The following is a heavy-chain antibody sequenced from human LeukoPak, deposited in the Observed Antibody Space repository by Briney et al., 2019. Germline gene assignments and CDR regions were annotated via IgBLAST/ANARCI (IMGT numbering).Heavy chain of an antibody. CDR2: IYYSGST. CDR3: ARVSPRRGWFDP. CDR1: GGSISSYY. V-gene: IGHV4-59*01. Sequence: SETLSLTCTVSGGSISSYYWSWIRQPPGKGLEWIGYIYYSGSTNYNPSLKSRATISVDTSKNQFSLKLSAVTAADTAVYYCARVSPRRGWFDPWGQGTLVTVSS. J-gene: IGHJ5*02.